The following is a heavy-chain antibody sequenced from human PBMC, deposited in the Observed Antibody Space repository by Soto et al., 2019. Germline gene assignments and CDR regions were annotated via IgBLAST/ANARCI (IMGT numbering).Heavy chain of an antibody. Sequence: QVHLVQSGPEVKKPGASVKVSCKASGYTFNTYGITWVRQAPGQGLEWMAWINAYNGNRIYAQNFQGRVTVTTDPSTTSAYMELMRLTADDTAVYFCARDRDRVADIWGLGTMVTVSS. CDR1: GYTFNTYG. J-gene: IGHJ3*02. CDR2: INAYNGNR. CDR3: ARDRDRVADI. D-gene: IGHD2-15*01. V-gene: IGHV1-18*01.